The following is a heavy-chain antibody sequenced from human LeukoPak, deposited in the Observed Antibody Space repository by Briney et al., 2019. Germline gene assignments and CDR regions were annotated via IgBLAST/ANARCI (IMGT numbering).Heavy chain of an antibody. D-gene: IGHD3-22*01. CDR3: ARQDYYDSSGHNWFDP. CDR2: ISHSGST. CDR1: GGSFSGYF. J-gene: IGHJ5*02. Sequence: SETLSLTCAVYGGSFSGYFWSWIRQPPGKGLEWIGEISHSGSTNYNPSLKSRVTISVDTSKNQFSLKLSSVIAADTAVNCCARQDYYDSSGHNWFDPWGQGTLVTVSS. V-gene: IGHV4-34*01.